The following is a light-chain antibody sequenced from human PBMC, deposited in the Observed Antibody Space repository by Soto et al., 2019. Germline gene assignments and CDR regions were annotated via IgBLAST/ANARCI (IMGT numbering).Light chain of an antibody. J-gene: IGLJ1*01. CDR3: TSYTGTSTLYV. Sequence: QSVLTQPASVSGCPGQSITISCTGTSNDIGNYNYVSWYQQHPGKAPKVMIYEVSNRPSGISNRFSGSKSGNTASLTISGLQAEDEADYYCTSYTGTSTLYVFGSGTKVTVL. V-gene: IGLV2-14*01. CDR2: EVS. CDR1: SNDIGNYNY.